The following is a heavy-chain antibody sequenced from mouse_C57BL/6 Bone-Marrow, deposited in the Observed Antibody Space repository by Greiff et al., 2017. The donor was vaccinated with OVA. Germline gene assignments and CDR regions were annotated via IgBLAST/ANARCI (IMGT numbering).Heavy chain of an antibody. V-gene: IGHV7-3*01. CDR1: GFTFTDYY. Sequence: EVKLVESGGGLVQPGGSLSLSCAASGFTFTDYYMSWVRQPPGKALEWLGFIRNKANGYTTEYSASVKGRFTISRDNSQSILYLQMNSLRAEDSATYYGARDGYYDDEGYYAMDYWGQGTSVTVSS. J-gene: IGHJ4*01. CDR2: IRNKANGYTT. CDR3: ARDGYYDDEGYYAMDY. D-gene: IGHD2-4*01.